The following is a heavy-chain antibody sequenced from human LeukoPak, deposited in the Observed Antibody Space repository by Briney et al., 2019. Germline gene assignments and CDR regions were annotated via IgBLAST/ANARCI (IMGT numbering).Heavy chain of an antibody. CDR1: GGSFSGYY. CDR3: ATTRGKYDY. D-gene: IGHD1-14*01. J-gene: IGHJ4*02. CDR2: INHRGST. Sequence: SETLSLTCAVYGGSFSGYYWSWIRQPPGKGLEWIGEINHRGSTNYNPSLKSRVAISVDTSKNQFSLKVTSVTAADTAVYYCATTRGKYDYWGQGTLVTVSS. V-gene: IGHV4-34*01.